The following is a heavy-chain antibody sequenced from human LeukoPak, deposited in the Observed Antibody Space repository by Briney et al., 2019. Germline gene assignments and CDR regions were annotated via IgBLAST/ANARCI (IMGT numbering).Heavy chain of an antibody. CDR3: ARGHSSSFPFDP. D-gene: IGHD6-6*01. CDR2: IYTSGST. J-gene: IGHJ5*02. V-gene: IGHV4-4*07. CDR1: GGSISSYY. Sequence: SETLSLTCTVSGGSISSYYWSWIRQPAGKGLEGIGRIYTSGSTNYNPSLKSRVTMSVDTSKSQFSLKLSSVTAADTAVYYCARGHSSSFPFDPWGQGTLVTVSS.